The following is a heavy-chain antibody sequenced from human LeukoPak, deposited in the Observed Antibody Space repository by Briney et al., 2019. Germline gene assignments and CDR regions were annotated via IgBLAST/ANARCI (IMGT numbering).Heavy chain of an antibody. CDR1: GYTFTGYY. CDR3: ARDKEQLWSGYYRYYYYMDV. V-gene: IGHV1-2*02. CDR2: INPNSGGT. J-gene: IGHJ6*03. D-gene: IGHD3-3*01. Sequence: GASVKVSCKASGYTFTGYYMHWVRQAPGQGLEWMGWINPNSGGTNYAQKFQGRVTMTRDTSISTAYMELSRLRSDDTAVYYCARDKEQLWSGYYRYYYYMDVWGKGTTVTVSS.